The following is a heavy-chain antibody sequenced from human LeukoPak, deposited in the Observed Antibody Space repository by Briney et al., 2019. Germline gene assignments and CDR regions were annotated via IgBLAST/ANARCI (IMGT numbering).Heavy chain of an antibody. J-gene: IGHJ5*01. D-gene: IGHD4-17*01. V-gene: IGHV3-23*01. CDR3: SKDPNGDYIGAFDS. Sequence: PGGSLRLSCAASGFTFSSFDMSWVRQAPGKGLEWVSAISASGASIYYADSVKGRFTISRDNSQSTLYLQMNNLRVEDTAVYYCSKDPNGDYIGAFDSWGQGTLVTVSS. CDR2: ISASGASI. CDR1: GFTFSSFD.